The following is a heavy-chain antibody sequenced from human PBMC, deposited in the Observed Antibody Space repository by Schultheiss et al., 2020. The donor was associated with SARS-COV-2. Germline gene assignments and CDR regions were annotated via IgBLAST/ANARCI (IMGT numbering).Heavy chain of an antibody. Sequence: GGSLRLSCKGSGYSFTSYWIGWVRQMPGKGLEWMGIIYPGSSDTRYSPSFQGQVTISADKSISTAYLQWSSLKASDTAMYYCARTAYSYGRDAFDIWGQGTMVTVSS. CDR2: IYPGSSDT. CDR3: ARTAYSYGRDAFDI. V-gene: IGHV5-51*01. J-gene: IGHJ3*02. CDR1: GYSFTSYW. D-gene: IGHD5-18*01.